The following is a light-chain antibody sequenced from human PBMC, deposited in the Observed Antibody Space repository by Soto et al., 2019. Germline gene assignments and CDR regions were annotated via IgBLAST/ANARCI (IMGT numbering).Light chain of an antibody. CDR2: DAS. V-gene: IGKV3-11*01. CDR3: QQRVNWLT. J-gene: IGKJ4*01. CDR1: QSVGTY. Sequence: EIVLTQSPAILSLSPGERATLSCRASQSVGTYLDWYQQKHGQAPRLLIYDASNRATGIQARFSGSGPGTDLTLTISSLEPEDFAVYYCQQRVNWLTFGGGTKVEL.